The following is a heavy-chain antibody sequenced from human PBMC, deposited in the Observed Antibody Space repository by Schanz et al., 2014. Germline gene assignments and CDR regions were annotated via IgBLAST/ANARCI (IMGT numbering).Heavy chain of an antibody. CDR2: IYSSGST. J-gene: IGHJ6*02. CDR1: GGSISSGAYS. Sequence: QVQLQESGPRLVKPSQTLSLTCTVSGGSISSGAYSWSWIRQPPGKRPEWIGYIYSSGSTYYNPSLKSRVSMSIDTSKNQFSLKLSSVYYCARDRGMTTSDYYYGMDVWGQGTTVTVSS. D-gene: IGHD4-17*01. V-gene: IGHV4-30-4*07. CDR3: TSDYYYGMDV.